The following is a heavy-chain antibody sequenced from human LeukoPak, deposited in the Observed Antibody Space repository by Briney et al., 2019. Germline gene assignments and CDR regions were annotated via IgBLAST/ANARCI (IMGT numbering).Heavy chain of an antibody. D-gene: IGHD1-26*01. CDR2: IDPSDSYS. V-gene: IGHV5-10-1*01. CDR3: ARSGSIVGATDY. Sequence: GESLKISCKGSGYSFTSYWITWVRQMPGKGLEWMGRIDPSDSYSNYSPSFQGHVTISADKSISTAYLQWSSLKASDTAMYYCARSGSIVGATDYWGQGTLVTVSS. CDR1: GYSFTSYW. J-gene: IGHJ4*02.